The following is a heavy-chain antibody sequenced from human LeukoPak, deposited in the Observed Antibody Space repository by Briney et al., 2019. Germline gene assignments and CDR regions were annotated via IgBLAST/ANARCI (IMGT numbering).Heavy chain of an antibody. J-gene: IGHJ4*02. CDR3: ARAGGVDTAMDANFDY. V-gene: IGHV4-59*01. D-gene: IGHD5-18*01. Sequence: SETLSLTCTVSGGSISSYYWSWIRQPPGKGLEWIGCIYYNGGTNYNPSLRSRVTISVDTSKNHFSLRLSSVTAADTAMYYCARAGGVDTAMDANFDYWGQGTLVTVSS. CDR2: IYYNGGT. CDR1: GGSISSYY.